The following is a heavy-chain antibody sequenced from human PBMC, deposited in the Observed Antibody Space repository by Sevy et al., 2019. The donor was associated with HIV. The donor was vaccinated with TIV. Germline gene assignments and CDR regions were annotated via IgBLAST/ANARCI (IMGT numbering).Heavy chain of an antibody. J-gene: IGHJ4*02. CDR3: AKIRALYIPASGDFDS. V-gene: IGHV3-23*01. CDR2: MSGSGLST. Sequence: GESLKISCAASGFTFGSHGMSWVRQAPRKGLEWVSFMSGSGLSTYYADSVKGRFTISRDNSKNTLHLHMSSLTVEDTAVYYCAKIRALYIPASGDFDSWGQGTLVTVSS. D-gene: IGHD7-27*01. CDR1: GFTFGSHG.